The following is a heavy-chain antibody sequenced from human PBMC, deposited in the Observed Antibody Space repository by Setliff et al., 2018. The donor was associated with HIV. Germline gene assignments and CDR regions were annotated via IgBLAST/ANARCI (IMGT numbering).Heavy chain of an antibody. CDR1: GASITSHY. CDR2: IYSTGST. J-gene: IGHJ4*02. Sequence: SETLSLTCTVSGASITSHYWSWIRQSPGRELEWIGYIYSTGSTNYNPSLQSRVSISMDASKNKFSLKVTSVTSADTAVYYCAKGAGSYGDYTFDYWGQGNLVTVSS. CDR3: AKGAGSYGDYTFDY. D-gene: IGHD4-17*01. V-gene: IGHV4-59*11.